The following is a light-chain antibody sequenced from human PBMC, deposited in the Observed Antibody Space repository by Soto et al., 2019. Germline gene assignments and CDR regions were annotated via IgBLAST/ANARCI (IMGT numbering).Light chain of an antibody. Sequence: DIQMTQSPSAMSASVGDRVTITCRASQGIGNSLAWFQHKPGKVPKRLIYVASSLQSGVPSRFSGSGSGTEFTLTISSLQPEDFATYFCLQHNSFPLTFGGGTKVEIK. CDR2: VAS. CDR1: QGIGNS. CDR3: LQHNSFPLT. J-gene: IGKJ4*01. V-gene: IGKV1-17*03.